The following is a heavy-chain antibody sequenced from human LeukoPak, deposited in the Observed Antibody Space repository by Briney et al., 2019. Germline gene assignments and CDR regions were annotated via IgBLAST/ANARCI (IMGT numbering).Heavy chain of an antibody. Sequence: GGSLRLSCAASGFAFSSYWMSWVRQAPGKGLEWVANIKQDGSEKYSVNSVKGRFTISRDNAKNSLYLQMNSLRAEDTAVYYCAREVRFRAYFDLWGRGTLVTVSS. V-gene: IGHV3-7*01. CDR1: GFAFSSYW. CDR3: AREVRFRAYFDL. CDR2: IKQDGSEK. J-gene: IGHJ2*01. D-gene: IGHD3-10*01.